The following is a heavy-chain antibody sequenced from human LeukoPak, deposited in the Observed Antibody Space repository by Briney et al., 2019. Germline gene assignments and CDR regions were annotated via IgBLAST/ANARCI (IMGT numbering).Heavy chain of an antibody. J-gene: IGHJ4*02. CDR3: AREKSLCSSSPFDY. D-gene: IGHD6-6*01. V-gene: IGHV1-18*01. CDR2: ISAYNGNT. Sequence: GASVKVSCKASGYTFTSYGISWVRQAPGQGLEWMGWISAYNGNTNYAQKLQGRVTMTTDTSTSTAYMELRSLRSDDTAVYYCAREKSLCSSSPFDYWGQGTLVTVSS. CDR1: GYTFTSYG.